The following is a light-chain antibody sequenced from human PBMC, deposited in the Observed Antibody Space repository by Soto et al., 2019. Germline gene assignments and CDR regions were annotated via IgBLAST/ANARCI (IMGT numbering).Light chain of an antibody. CDR1: SSDVGGYNY. J-gene: IGLJ3*02. Sequence: QSALTQPPSASGSPGQSVTISCTGTSSDVGGYNYVSWYQQSPGRAPKLMIYEVTKRPSGVPDRFSGSKSGNTASLTVSGLQAEDEADYSCSSYAASNNFYFVFGGGTQLTVL. V-gene: IGLV2-8*01. CDR3: SSYAASNNFYFV. CDR2: EVT.